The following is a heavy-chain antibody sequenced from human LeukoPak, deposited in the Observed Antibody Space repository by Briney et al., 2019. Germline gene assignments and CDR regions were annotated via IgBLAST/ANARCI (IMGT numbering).Heavy chain of an antibody. J-gene: IGHJ4*02. Sequence: SETLSLTCIVSGGSISLTNYYWGSIRQPPGKGLEWIGSIYDSGNTYYNSHLRSRLTMSVDTSKKQFSLKLSSVTAADTALYYCARASFYSSSWYYFDYWGQGTLVTVSS. V-gene: IGHV4-39*01. CDR1: GGSISLTNYY. D-gene: IGHD6-13*01. CDR2: IYDSGNT. CDR3: ARASFYSSSWYYFDY.